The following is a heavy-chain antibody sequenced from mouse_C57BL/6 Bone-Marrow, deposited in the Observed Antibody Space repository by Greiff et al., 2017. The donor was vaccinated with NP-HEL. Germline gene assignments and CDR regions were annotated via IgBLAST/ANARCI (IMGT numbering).Heavy chain of an antibody. Sequence: QVQLQQSGPGLVAPSQSLSITCTVSGFSLTSYAISWVRQPPGKGLEWLGVIWTGGGTNYNSALKSRLSISKDNSKSQVFLKMNSLQTDDTARYYCARYGSSYGRNYFDYWGQGTTLTVSS. J-gene: IGHJ2*01. CDR3: ARYGSSYGRNYFDY. CDR2: IWTGGGT. CDR1: GFSLTSYA. D-gene: IGHD1-1*01. V-gene: IGHV2-9-1*01.